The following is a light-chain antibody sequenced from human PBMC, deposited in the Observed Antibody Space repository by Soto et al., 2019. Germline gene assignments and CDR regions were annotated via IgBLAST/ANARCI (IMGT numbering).Light chain of an antibody. V-gene: IGKV3-11*01. CDR2: DAS. CDR1: QSVSSY. CDR3: QQRSNWPAIT. J-gene: IGKJ5*01. Sequence: EIVLTQSPATLSLSPGERATLSCRASQSVSSYLAWYQQKPGQAPRLLIYDASNRATGIPARFSVSGSGTDFTLTISSLETEDFAVYYCQQRSNWPAITFGQGTRLEIK.